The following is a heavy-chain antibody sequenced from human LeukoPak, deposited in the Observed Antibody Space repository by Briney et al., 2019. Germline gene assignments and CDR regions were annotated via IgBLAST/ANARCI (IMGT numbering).Heavy chain of an antibody. CDR2: IYYSGST. V-gene: IGHV4-59*01. J-gene: IGHJ4*02. CDR1: GGSISSNS. Sequence: PSETLSLTCTVPGGSISSNSWSWIRQTPGEGLERSGSIYYSGSTNYNPSLKSRVTISVDTSKNQCSLKLSSVTAADTAVYYCARERPLIAVAGTYFDYWGQGTLVTVSS. D-gene: IGHD6-19*01. CDR3: ARERPLIAVAGTYFDY.